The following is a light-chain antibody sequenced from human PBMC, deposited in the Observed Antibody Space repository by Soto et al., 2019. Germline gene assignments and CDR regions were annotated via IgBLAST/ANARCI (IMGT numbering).Light chain of an antibody. V-gene: IGLV1-40*01. CDR2: GNS. CDR3: PSYDSSLSGWV. Sequence: QSVLTQPPSVSGAPGQRVTISCTGSSSNIGAGYNVHWYQQLPGTAPKLLIYGNSNRPSGVPDRFSCSKSGTSASLAITGLQAEDEADYYCPSYDSSLSGWVFGGGTKLTVL. J-gene: IGLJ3*02. CDR1: SSNIGAGYN.